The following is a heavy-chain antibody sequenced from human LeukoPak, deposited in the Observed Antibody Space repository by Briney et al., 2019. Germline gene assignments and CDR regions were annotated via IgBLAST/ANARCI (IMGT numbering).Heavy chain of an antibody. Sequence: PSETLSLTCTVSGGSISSYYWSWIRQPPGKGLEWIGYIYYSGSTNYNPSLKSRVTISVDTSKNQFSLKLSSVTAADTAVYYCARQRAYYYGSGSYYRPFYFDYWGQGTLVTVSS. D-gene: IGHD3-10*01. J-gene: IGHJ4*02. CDR3: ARQRAYYYGSGSYYRPFYFDY. CDR2: IYYSGST. V-gene: IGHV4-59*08. CDR1: GGSISSYY.